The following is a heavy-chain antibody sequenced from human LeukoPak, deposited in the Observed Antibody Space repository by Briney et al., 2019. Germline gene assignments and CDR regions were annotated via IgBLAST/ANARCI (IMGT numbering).Heavy chain of an antibody. Sequence: SETLSLTCAVYGGSFSGYYWSWTRQPPGKGLEWIGEINHSGSTNYNPSLKSRVTISVDTSKNQFSLKLSSVTAADTAVYYCARVAVAGTSATFDYWGQGTLVTVSS. CDR2: INHSGST. D-gene: IGHD6-19*01. CDR1: GGSFSGYY. CDR3: ARVAVAGTSATFDY. J-gene: IGHJ4*02. V-gene: IGHV4-34*01.